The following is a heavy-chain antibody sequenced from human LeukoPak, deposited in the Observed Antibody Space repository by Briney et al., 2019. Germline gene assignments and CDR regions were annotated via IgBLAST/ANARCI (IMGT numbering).Heavy chain of an antibody. CDR2: IKQDGSEK. CDR1: GFTFSSYW. CDR3: ARDTRIFGVVRGTDY. D-gene: IGHD3-3*01. V-gene: IGHV3-7*01. J-gene: IGHJ4*02. Sequence: GGSLRLSCAASGFTFSSYWMGWVRQAPGKGLEWVANIKQDGSEKYYVDSVKGRFTISRDNAKNSLYLQMNSLRAEDTAVYYCARDTRIFGVVRGTDYWGQGTLVTVSS.